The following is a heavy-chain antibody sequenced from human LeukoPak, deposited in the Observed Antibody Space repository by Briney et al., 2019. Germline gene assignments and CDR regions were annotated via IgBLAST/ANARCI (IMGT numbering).Heavy chain of an antibody. Sequence: SETLSLTCTVFGGSISSSSYYWGWIRQPPGKGLEWIGSIYYSGSTYYNPSLKSRVTISVDTSKNQFSLKLSSVTAADTAVYYCARDSRGSYEYDAFDIWGQGTMVTVSS. CDR2: IYYSGST. J-gene: IGHJ3*02. V-gene: IGHV4-39*07. CDR3: ARDSRGSYEYDAFDI. CDR1: GGSISSSSYY. D-gene: IGHD5-12*01.